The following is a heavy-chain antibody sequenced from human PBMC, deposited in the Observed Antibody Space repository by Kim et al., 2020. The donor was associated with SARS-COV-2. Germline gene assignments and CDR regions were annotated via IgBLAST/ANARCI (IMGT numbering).Heavy chain of an antibody. Sequence: SVKVSCKASGGTFSSYAISWVRLAPGQGLEWMGGIIPIFGTANYAQKFQSRVTITADESTSTAYMELSSLRSEDTAVYYCARVSTMIVVVIVNYYYGMDVWGQGTTVTVSS. CDR3: ARVSTMIVVVIVNYYYGMDV. CDR2: IIPIFGTA. CDR1: GGTFSSYA. D-gene: IGHD3-22*01. J-gene: IGHJ6*02. V-gene: IGHV1-69*13.